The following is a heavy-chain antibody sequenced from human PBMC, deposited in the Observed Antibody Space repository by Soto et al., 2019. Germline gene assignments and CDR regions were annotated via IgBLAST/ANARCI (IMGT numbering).Heavy chain of an antibody. D-gene: IGHD3-10*01. CDR2: ISGSDGRT. V-gene: IGHV3-23*01. Sequence: EVQLLESGGGLVRPGGSLRLSCAASGFTFSSYAMSWVRQAPGKGLEWVSTISGSDGRTYSTDSVKGRFTISRDNSRNTAYLQLNSLRVEDTAVYYGPKGVSQFTPRARVDCWRRGTLVTVSS. CDR1: GFTFSSYA. CDR3: PKGVSQFTPRARVDC. J-gene: IGHJ4*02.